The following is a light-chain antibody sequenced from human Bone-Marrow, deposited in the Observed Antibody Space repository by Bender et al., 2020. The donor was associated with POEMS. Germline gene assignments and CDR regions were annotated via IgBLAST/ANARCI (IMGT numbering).Light chain of an antibody. CDR3: AVWDDSLNGWV. CDR1: SSNIGNNF. V-gene: IGLV1-44*01. CDR2: SSH. J-gene: IGLJ3*02. Sequence: QSVLTQPTSASGTPGHWVTISCSGSSSNIGNNFVHWYQHLPGSAPRLLIYSSHRRPSEVPDRFSGSRSGTSASLAISGLQSEDEADYYCAVWDDSLNGWVFGGGTKLTVL.